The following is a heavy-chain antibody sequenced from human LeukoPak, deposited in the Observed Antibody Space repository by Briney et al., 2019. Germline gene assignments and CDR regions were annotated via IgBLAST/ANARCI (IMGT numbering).Heavy chain of an antibody. J-gene: IGHJ5*02. CDR1: GGSISSSSYY. V-gene: IGHV4-39*01. CDR2: IYYSGST. Sequence: SETLSLTCTVSGGSISSSSYYWGWIRQPPGKGLEWIGSIYYSGSTYYNPSPKSRVTISVDTSKNQFSLKLSSVTAADTAVYYCARRGGSSWYGDWFDPWGQGTLVTVSS. D-gene: IGHD6-13*01. CDR3: ARRGGSSWYGDWFDP.